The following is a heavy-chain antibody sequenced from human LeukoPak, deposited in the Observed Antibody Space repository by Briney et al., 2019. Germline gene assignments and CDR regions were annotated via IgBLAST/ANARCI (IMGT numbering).Heavy chain of an antibody. Sequence: GGSLRLSCAASGFTFSGCYMSWVRQAPGEGLEWVANVNKDGNNKRYVESERGRFTTSRDTTNNSLYLKMNSLRAEDTALYYSSRILGADDVFDYWGQGTLVTVSS. D-gene: IGHD1-26*01. V-gene: IGHV3-7*01. CDR3: SRILGADDVFDY. CDR2: VNKDGNNK. J-gene: IGHJ4*02. CDR1: GFTFSGCY.